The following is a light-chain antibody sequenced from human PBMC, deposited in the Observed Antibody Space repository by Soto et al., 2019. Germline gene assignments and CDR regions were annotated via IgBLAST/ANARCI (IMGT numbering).Light chain of an antibody. V-gene: IGLV2-14*01. CDR1: SSDVGGYNY. CDR3: SSYTSSSTXV. CDR2: EVS. J-gene: IGLJ1*01. Sequence: QSALTQPASVSGSPGQSITISCTGTSSDVGGYNYVSWYQQHPGKAPKLMIYEVSHRPSGVSNRFSGSKSGNTASLTISGLQAEDEADYYCSSYTSSSTXVFGTGTKVT.